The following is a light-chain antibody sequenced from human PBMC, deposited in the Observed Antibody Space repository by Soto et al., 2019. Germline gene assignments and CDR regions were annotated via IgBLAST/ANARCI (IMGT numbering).Light chain of an antibody. CDR2: GAS. Sequence: EIVMTQYPATLSVSPGERATLSCRATQSVNNNLAWCQQKPGQAPRLLIYGASTRATGTPARFSGSGSGTDFTLTISSLQSEDFAIYYCQEYNAWPPLTFGGGTKVDIK. J-gene: IGKJ4*02. V-gene: IGKV3D-15*01. CDR3: QEYNAWPPLT. CDR1: QSVNNN.